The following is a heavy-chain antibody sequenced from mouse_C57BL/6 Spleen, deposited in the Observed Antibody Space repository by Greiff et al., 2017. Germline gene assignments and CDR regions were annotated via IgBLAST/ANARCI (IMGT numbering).Heavy chain of an antibody. CDR3: ARAYYSNFDY. D-gene: IGHD2-5*01. CDR1: GYTFTSYW. CDR2: ITPSDSET. V-gene: IGHV1-52*01. Sequence: QVQLQQPGAELVRPGSSVKLSCTASGYTFTSYWMHWVKQRPIQGLEWIGNITPSDSETHYNHKFKDKATLTIDKSSSTAYMQLSSLTSKDSAVYYCARAYYSNFDYWGQGTTLTVSS. J-gene: IGHJ2*01.